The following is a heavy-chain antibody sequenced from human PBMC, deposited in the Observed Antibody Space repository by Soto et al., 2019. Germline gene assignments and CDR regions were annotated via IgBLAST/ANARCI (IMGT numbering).Heavy chain of an antibody. CDR1: GGSISSGGYY. J-gene: IGHJ4*02. CDR2: IYYSGST. CDR3: ARVYCSVGSCYEFDY. V-gene: IGHV4-31*03. Sequence: QVQLQESGPGLVKPSQTLSLTCTVSGGSISSGGYYWSWIRQHPGKGLEWIGYIYYSGSTYYNPSLKSRVTISVDTSKNQCSLKLSSVTAADTAVYYCARVYCSVGSCYEFDYWGQGTLVTVSS. D-gene: IGHD2-15*01.